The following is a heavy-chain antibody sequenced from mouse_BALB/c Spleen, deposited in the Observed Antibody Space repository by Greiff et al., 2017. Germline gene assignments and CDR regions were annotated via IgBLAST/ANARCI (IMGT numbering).Heavy chain of an antibody. Sequence: EVKVVESGGGLVQPGGSLKLSCAASGFTFSSYTMSWVRQTPEKRLEWVAYISNGGGSTYYPDTVKGRFTISRDNAKNTLYLQMSSLKSEDTAMYYCARHYYGSSHYYAMDYWGQGTSVTVSS. CDR1: GFTFSSYT. D-gene: IGHD1-1*01. V-gene: IGHV5-12-2*01. J-gene: IGHJ4*01. CDR2: ISNGGGST. CDR3: ARHYYGSSHYYAMDY.